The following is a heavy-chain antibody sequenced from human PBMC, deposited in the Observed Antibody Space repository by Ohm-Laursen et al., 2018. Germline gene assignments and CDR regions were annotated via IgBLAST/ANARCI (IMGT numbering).Heavy chain of an antibody. D-gene: IGHD3-9*01. CDR3: TPALVVFNYYGMDV. CDR2: IKQDGGEK. V-gene: IGHV3-7*03. Sequence: SLRLSCAASGFTFSNYWMSWVRQTPGKGLEWVANIKQDGGEKNFADSVKGRFTISRDNAKNSLYLQMNSLRPEDTAVYYCTPALVVFNYYGMDVWGQGTTVTVSS. J-gene: IGHJ6*02. CDR1: GFTFSNYW.